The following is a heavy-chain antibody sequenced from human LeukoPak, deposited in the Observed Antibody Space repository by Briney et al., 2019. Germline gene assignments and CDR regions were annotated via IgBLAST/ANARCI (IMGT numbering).Heavy chain of an antibody. CDR3: ARDFGSGSYYDAFDI. CDR2: INSDGSST. J-gene: IGHJ3*02. Sequence: GGSLRLSCEASGFTFSSYWMHWVRQAPGKGLVWVSRINSDGSSTSYADSVKGRFTISRDNAKNTLYLRMNSLRAEDTAVYYCARDFGSGSYYDAFDIWGQGTMVTVSS. CDR1: GFTFSSYW. D-gene: IGHD1-26*01. V-gene: IGHV3-74*01.